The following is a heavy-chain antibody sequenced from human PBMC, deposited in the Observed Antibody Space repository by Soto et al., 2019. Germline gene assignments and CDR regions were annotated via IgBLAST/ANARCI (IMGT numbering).Heavy chain of an antibody. Sequence: GGSLRLSCATSGFTFGSYWMDWVRQAPGKGLEWVSRINGDGSITTYADSVKGRFTISRDSAGNTLYLQMNNLRADDTAVYYCSREPIWFGESLKSGGRGTLVTVSS. CDR3: SREPIWFGESLKS. D-gene: IGHD3-10*01. CDR1: GFTFGSYW. J-gene: IGHJ4*02. CDR2: INGDGSIT. V-gene: IGHV3-74*01.